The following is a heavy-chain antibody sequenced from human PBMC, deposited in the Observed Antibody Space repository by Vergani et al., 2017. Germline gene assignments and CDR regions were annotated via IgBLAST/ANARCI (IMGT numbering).Heavy chain of an antibody. CDR2: ISGSGGST. CDR1: GFIFSSYA. CDR3: AGGRRGLAAARINY. D-gene: IGHD6-13*01. J-gene: IGHJ4*02. Sequence: EVQLLESGGGLVQPGGSLRLSCAASGFIFSSYAMSWVRQAPGRGLEWVSAISGSGGSTYYADSVKGRFTISRDNSKNTLYRQMNSLRAEDTAVYYCAGGRRGLAAARINYWGQGILVTVSS. V-gene: IGHV3-23*01.